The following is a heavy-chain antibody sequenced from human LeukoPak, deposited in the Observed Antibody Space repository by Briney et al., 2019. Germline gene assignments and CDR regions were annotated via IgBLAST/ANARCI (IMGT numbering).Heavy chain of an antibody. J-gene: IGHJ3*02. CDR3: VVVVPAAPVHDAFDI. D-gene: IGHD2-2*01. CDR2: IIPILGIA. V-gene: IGHV1-69*02. Sequence: ASVKVSCKASGGTFSSYTIRWVRQATGQGLEWMGRIIPILGIANYAQKFQGRVTITADKSTSTAYMELSSLRSEDTAVYYCVVVVPAAPVHDAFDIWGQGTMVTVSS. CDR1: GGTFSSYT.